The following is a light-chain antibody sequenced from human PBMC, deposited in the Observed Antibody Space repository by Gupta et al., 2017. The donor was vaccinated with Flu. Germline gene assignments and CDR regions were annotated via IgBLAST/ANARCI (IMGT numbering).Light chain of an antibody. CDR3: APCDDSRTSWA. V-gene: IGLV1-44*01. CDR1: SSSIGSNP. J-gene: IGLJ3*02. Sequence: MVTTSCAGRSSSIGSNPVNWYQQLPGTAPKLLIHSNTQRPSGVPDRFAGSRSGNSASLAISGLQADDEAVYYCAPCDDSRTSWALGGGTTLTVL. CDR2: SNT.